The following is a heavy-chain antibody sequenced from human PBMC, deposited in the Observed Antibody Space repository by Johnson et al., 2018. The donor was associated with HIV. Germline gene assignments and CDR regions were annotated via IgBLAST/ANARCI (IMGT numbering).Heavy chain of an antibody. D-gene: IGHD3-16*01. CDR3: AKGGGGREGKREALDI. CDR2: ISYDGSNK. J-gene: IGHJ3*02. CDR1: GFTFSSYA. Sequence: QVQLVESGGGVVQPGRSLRLSCAASGFTFSSYAMHWVRQAPGKGLEWVAVISYDGSNKYYAESVKGRFTISRDNPKNTLYLQMNSLRREDTAGYYCAKGGGGREGKREALDIWGQGTMVTVSS. V-gene: IGHV3-30*04.